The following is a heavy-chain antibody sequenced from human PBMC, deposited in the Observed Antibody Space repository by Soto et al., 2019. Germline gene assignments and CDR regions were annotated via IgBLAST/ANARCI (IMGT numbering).Heavy chain of an antibody. CDR2: ISGGSSYT. D-gene: IGHD1-26*01. Sequence: QVQLVESGGGLVKPGGSLRLSCAASGFTFSDYYMSWIRQAPGKGLEWVSYISGGSSYTNYADSVKGRFTISRDNAKNSLYLQMNSLRAEDTAVYYCARPSGSCIQWEFDYWGQGTLVTVSS. V-gene: IGHV3-11*05. J-gene: IGHJ4*02. CDR3: ARPSGSCIQWEFDY. CDR1: GFTFSDYY.